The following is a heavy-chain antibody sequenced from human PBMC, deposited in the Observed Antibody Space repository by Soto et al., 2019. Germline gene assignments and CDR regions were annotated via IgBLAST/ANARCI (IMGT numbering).Heavy chain of an antibody. CDR2: ISYDGSNK. V-gene: IGHV3-30-3*01. CDR3: ARTIVVVTAHFDY. J-gene: IGHJ4*02. D-gene: IGHD2-21*02. Sequence: GGSLRLSCAASGFTFSSYAMHWVRQAPGKGLEWVAVISYDGSNKYYADSVKGRSTISRDNSKNTLYLQMNSLRAEDTAVYYCARTIVVVTAHFDYWGQGTLVTVSS. CDR1: GFTFSSYA.